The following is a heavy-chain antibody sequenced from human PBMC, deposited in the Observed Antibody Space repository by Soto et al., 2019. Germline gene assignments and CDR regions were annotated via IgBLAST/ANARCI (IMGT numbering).Heavy chain of an antibody. CDR3: ATKDNGKYFFDS. CDR1: GSSISNDNW. Sequence: QVQLQESGPGLVKPSDTLSLTCGVSGSSISNDNWWVWIRQPPGKGLEWIGYIHHTGYTYSNPALKSRLTMSVDPSKNQFSLRLSSVTAVDTAVYYCATKDNGKYFFDSWGQGALVTVSS. J-gene: IGHJ4*02. D-gene: IGHD1-26*01. V-gene: IGHV4-28*01. CDR2: IHHTGYT.